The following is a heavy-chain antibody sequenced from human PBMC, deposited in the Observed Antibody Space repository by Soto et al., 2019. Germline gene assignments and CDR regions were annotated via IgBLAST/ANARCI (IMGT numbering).Heavy chain of an antibody. D-gene: IGHD3-10*01. CDR2: IIPLFGTT. V-gene: IGHV1-69*01. CDR3: AAELGFGKLCDV. Sequence: QVQVVQSGVEVRRPGSSVKVSCKASGDTFKNCVISWGRQAPGQGLEWMGGIIPLFGTTDFAQRFQDRLTITTDESTTTPYMEMNRLRSEDTATYYGAAELGFGKLCDVWGQGTTVIVSS. CDR1: GDTFKNCV. J-gene: IGHJ6*02.